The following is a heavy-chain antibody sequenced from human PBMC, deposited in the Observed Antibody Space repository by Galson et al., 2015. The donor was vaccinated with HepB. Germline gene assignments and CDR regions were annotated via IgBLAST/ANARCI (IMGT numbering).Heavy chain of an antibody. CDR2: IYYGGST. CDR3: ARHHDFWGGLSSDAFDI. D-gene: IGHD3-3*01. CDR1: GGSISSSSYK. Sequence: SETLSLTCTVSGGSISSSSYKWGWVRQPPGKGLEWIGSIYYGGSTYYNSSLKSRVTISVDTSKNQFSLKLSSVTAADTAVYYCARHHDFWGGLSSDAFDIWGQGTMVTVSS. J-gene: IGHJ3*02. V-gene: IGHV4-39*01.